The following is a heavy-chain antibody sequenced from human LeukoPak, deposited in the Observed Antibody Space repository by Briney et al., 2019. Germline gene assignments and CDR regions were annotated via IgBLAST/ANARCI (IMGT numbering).Heavy chain of an antibody. J-gene: IGHJ4*02. CDR1: GFTFSSYA. V-gene: IGHV3-30*04. D-gene: IGHD5-12*01. Sequence: PGGSLRLSCAASGFTFSSYAMHWVRQAPGKGLEWVAVISYDGSNKYYADSVKGRFTISRDNSKNTLYLQMNSLRAEDTAVYYCARDGDSGYDFGRFDYWGQGTLVTVSS. CDR2: ISYDGSNK. CDR3: ARDGDSGYDFGRFDY.